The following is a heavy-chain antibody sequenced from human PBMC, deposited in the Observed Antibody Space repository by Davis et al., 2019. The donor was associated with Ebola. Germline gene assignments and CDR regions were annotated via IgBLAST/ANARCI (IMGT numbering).Heavy chain of an antibody. Sequence: SETLSLTCTDSGGSFRDGRHYWGWIRQPPGKGLEWIGQINHSGSTNYNPSLKSRVTISVDTSKNQFSLKLSSVTAADTAVYYCARGGWYRGLGDAFDIWGQGTMVTVSS. CDR1: GGSFRDGRHY. CDR2: INHSGST. J-gene: IGHJ3*02. V-gene: IGHV4-34*01. CDR3: ARGGWYRGLGDAFDI. D-gene: IGHD6-19*01.